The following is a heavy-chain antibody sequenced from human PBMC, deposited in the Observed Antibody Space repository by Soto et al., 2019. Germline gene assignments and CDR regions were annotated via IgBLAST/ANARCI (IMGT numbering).Heavy chain of an antibody. V-gene: IGHV4-59*01. J-gene: IGHJ5*02. CDR1: GGSISSYY. D-gene: IGHD3-3*01. CDR2: IYYSGST. Sequence: SETLSLTCTVSGGSISSYYWSWIRQPPGKGLEWIGYIYYSGSTNYNPSLKSRVTISVDTSKNQFSLKLSSVTAADTAVYYCARGSAYYDFWSGFSGNWFDLWGQGTLVTVSS. CDR3: ARGSAYYDFWSGFSGNWFDL.